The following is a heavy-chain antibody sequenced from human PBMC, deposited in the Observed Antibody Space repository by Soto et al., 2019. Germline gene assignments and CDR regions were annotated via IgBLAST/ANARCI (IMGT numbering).Heavy chain of an antibody. J-gene: IGHJ6*02. CDR3: ARATFGVDVSMDV. D-gene: IGHD3-3*01. CDR2: IYYSGTA. CDR1: SGSISSHGHA. V-gene: IGHV4-30-2*01. Sequence: QLQLQASGSGLVKPSQNLSLTCAVFSGSISSHGHAWSWIRQPPGKGLEWIGYIYYSGTAYYHPSLKSRVTTSADWSKNQFSLNLSSVTAADTAIYFCARATFGVDVSMDVWGQGATVTVSS.